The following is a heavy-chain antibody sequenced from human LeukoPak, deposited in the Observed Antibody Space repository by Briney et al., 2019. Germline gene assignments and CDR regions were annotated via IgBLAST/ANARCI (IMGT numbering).Heavy chain of an antibody. J-gene: IGHJ4*02. V-gene: IGHV4-4*07. Sequence: PSETLSLTCTVSGGSINFYYWNWIRQPAGKGLEWVGRLYSSGNTNYNPSPRSRITMSVDTSKNEFSLKLTSVTAADTAIYYCARGEHTFESWGQGTLVSVSS. CDR2: LYSSGNT. CDR1: GGSINFYY. CDR3: ARGEHTFES. D-gene: IGHD1/OR15-1a*01.